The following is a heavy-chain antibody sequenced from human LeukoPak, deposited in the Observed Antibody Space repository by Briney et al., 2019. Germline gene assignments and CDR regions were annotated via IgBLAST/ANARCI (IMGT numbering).Heavy chain of an antibody. Sequence: ASVKVSCKASGYTFTGYYMHRVRQAPGQGLEWMGWINPNSGGTNYAQKFQGRVTMTRDTSISTAYMELSRLRSDDTAVYYCARVYGDPYGMDVWGQGTTVTVSS. J-gene: IGHJ6*02. CDR2: INPNSGGT. CDR1: GYTFTGYY. CDR3: ARVYGDPYGMDV. V-gene: IGHV1-2*02. D-gene: IGHD4-17*01.